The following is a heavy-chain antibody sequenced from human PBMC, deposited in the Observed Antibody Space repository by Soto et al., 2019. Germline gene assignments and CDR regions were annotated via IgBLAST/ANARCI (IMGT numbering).Heavy chain of an antibody. J-gene: IGHJ4*02. V-gene: IGHV3-33*01. CDR2: IWYDGSNK. D-gene: IGHD3-22*01. CDR3: ARDYYDSSGVLDY. CDR1: GFTFSSYG. Sequence: PGGSLRLSCAASGFTFSSYGMHWVRQAPGKGLEWVAVIWYDGSNKYYADSVKGRFTISRDNSKNTLYLQMNSLRAEDTAVYYCARDYYDSSGVLDYWGQGTLVTVSS.